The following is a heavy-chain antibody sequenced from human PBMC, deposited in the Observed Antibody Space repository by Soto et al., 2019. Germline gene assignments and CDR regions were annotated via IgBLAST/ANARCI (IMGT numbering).Heavy chain of an antibody. CDR3: ASADCGGQCPCDY. V-gene: IGHV3-33*01. Sequence: GGSLRLSSAASGFTFGTYGMHWVRQAPGKGLEWVAGIWYDGSVKTYADSVKGRFSISRDNSQNTVYLQMNTLRAGDTAVYYCASADCGGQCPCDYWGQGTLVTVSS. D-gene: IGHD2-21*01. CDR2: IWYDGSVK. CDR1: GFTFGTYG. J-gene: IGHJ4*02.